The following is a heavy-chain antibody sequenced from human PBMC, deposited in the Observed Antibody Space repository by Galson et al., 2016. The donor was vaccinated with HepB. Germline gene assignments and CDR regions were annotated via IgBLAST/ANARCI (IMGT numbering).Heavy chain of an antibody. V-gene: IGHV3-23*01. CDR3: AKDRSPTRPWWFDP. D-gene: IGHD6-6*01. CDR1: GFTFSSYA. Sequence: SLRLSCAASGFTFSSYAMIWVRQAPGKGLESVSTISGGVGSTYYADSVKGRFTISRDNSKNTLYLRMISLRAEDTAIYYCAKDRSPTRPWWFDPWGQGTLVTVSS. J-gene: IGHJ5*02. CDR2: ISGGVGST.